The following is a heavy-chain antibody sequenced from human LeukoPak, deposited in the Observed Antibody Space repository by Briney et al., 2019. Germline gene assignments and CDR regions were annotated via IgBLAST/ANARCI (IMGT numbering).Heavy chain of an antibody. D-gene: IGHD3-10*01. CDR1: GYTFTSYG. CDR3: ARSDSGLLWFGEPKYNWFDP. CDR2: ISAYNGNT. J-gene: IGHJ5*02. V-gene: IGHV1-18*01. Sequence: AAVKVSCKASGYTFTSYGISWVRQAPGQGLEWVGWISAYNGNTNYAQKLQGRVTMTTDTSTSTACMELRSLRSDDTAVYYCARSDSGLLWFGEPKYNWFDPWGQGTLVTVSS.